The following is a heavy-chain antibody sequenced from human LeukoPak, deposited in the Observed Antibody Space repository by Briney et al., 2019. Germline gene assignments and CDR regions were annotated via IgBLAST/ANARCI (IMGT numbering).Heavy chain of an antibody. CDR3: VRDASGNSTRLIDS. D-gene: IGHD4-23*01. V-gene: IGHV3-21*01. CDR2: ISASSYYI. Sequence: GGSLRLSCAASGFTLRSYYMRWVRQAPGKGLEWVSQISASSYYIYYADSVEGRFTISRDNAKNSLFLQMNSLRAEDTAMYYCVRDASGNSTRLIDSWGQGTLVTVSS. CDR1: GFTLRSYY. J-gene: IGHJ4*02.